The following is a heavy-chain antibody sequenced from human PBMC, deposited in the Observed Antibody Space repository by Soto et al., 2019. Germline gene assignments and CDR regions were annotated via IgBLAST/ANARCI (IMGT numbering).Heavy chain of an antibody. J-gene: IGHJ4*02. V-gene: IGHV3-30*03. CDR2: ISYDGSNK. Sequence: QVQLVESGGGVVQPGRSLRLSCAASGFTFSSYGMHWVRQAPGKGLEWVAVISYDGSNKYYADSVKGRFTISRDNSKNTLYLQMSSLRPEDTAVYYCAREHLLHRLVGYCSGGSCYPDYWGQGTLVTVSS. CDR3: AREHLLHRLVGYCSGGSCYPDY. CDR1: GFTFSSYG. D-gene: IGHD2-15*01.